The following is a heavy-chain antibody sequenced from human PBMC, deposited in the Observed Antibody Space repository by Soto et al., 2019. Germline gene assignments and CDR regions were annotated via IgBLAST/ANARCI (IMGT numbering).Heavy chain of an antibody. CDR2: RSYDGKEK. CDR3: ARGRGLAARPQHLDH. Sequence: QVQLVESGGGVVQPGGSLRLSCATSGFLFSGYAMHWVRQTPGKGLAWVAARSYDGKEKYYADSAEGRFTISRESSGVTLYLHMSSLRDEDTAVYYCARGRGLAARPQHLDHWGQGTLVTVSS. J-gene: IGHJ4*02. CDR1: GFLFSGYA. D-gene: IGHD6-6*01. V-gene: IGHV3-30*04.